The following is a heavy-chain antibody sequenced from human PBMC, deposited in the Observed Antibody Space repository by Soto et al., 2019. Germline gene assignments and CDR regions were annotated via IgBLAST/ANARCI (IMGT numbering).Heavy chain of an antibody. V-gene: IGHV1-18*01. D-gene: IGHD2-2*02. J-gene: IGHJ6*02. Sequence: ASVKVSCKASGYTFTSYGISWVRQAPGQGLEWMGWISAYNGNTNYAQKLQGRVTMTTDTSTSTAYMELRSLRSDDTAVYYCARDGNCSSTSCYSWDYYYYSGMDVWGQGTTVTVSS. CDR2: ISAYNGNT. CDR1: GYTFTSYG. CDR3: ARDGNCSSTSCYSWDYYYYSGMDV.